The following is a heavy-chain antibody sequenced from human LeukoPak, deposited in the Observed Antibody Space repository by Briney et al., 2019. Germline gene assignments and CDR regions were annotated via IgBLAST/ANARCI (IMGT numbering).Heavy chain of an antibody. Sequence: SETLSLTCTVSGGSISSYYWSWIRQPPGKGLEWIGYIYYSGSTNYNPSLKSRVTISVDTSKNQFSLKLSSVTAADTAVYYCARQGGYSSGYLDAFDIWGQGTMVTVSS. CDR1: GGSISSYY. J-gene: IGHJ3*02. CDR2: IYYSGST. D-gene: IGHD3-22*01. CDR3: ARQGGYSSGYLDAFDI. V-gene: IGHV4-59*08.